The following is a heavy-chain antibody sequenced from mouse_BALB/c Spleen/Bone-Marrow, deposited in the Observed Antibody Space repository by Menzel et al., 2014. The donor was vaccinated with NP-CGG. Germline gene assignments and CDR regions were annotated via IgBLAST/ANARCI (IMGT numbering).Heavy chain of an antibody. CDR3: ARTWEFAY. V-gene: IGHV1-87*01. J-gene: IGHJ3*01. D-gene: IGHD4-1*01. Sequence: VQLQQSGAELARPGASVKLSCKASGYTFTSYWMQWVKQRPGQGLEWIGAIYPGDGDTRYTQKFKGKATLTADKSSSTAYMQLSSLASEDSAVYYCARTWEFAYWGQGTLVPVSA. CDR1: GYTFTSYW. CDR2: IYPGDGDT.